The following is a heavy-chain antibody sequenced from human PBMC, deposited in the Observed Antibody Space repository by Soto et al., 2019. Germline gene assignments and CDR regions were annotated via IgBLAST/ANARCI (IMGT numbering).Heavy chain of an antibody. CDR2: INGGNGDT. D-gene: IGHD2-2*01. V-gene: IGHV1-3*01. J-gene: IGHJ4*02. Sequence: ASVKVSCKASGYTFTGYAIHWVRQAPGQRLEWMGWINGGNGDTKYSQKFQGRVTITRDTSASTAYMELTSLGSEDTAVYHCARGYCSSTSCQYYFDFWGQGAPVTVSS. CDR3: ARGYCSSTSCQYYFDF. CDR1: GYTFTGYA.